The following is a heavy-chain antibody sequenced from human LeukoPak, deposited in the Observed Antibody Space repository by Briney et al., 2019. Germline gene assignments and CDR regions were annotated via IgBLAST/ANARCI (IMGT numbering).Heavy chain of an antibody. V-gene: IGHV3-21*01. D-gene: IGHD1-26*01. CDR3: ARDGWELLFHWFDP. J-gene: IGHJ5*02. CDR2: ISSSSLYI. Sequence: GGSLRLPCEVSGFTSSTYSMNWVRQAPGKGLEWVSSISSSSLYIYYADSVKGRFTISRDNAKNTLYLQMNSLRAEDTAVYYCARDGWELLFHWFDPWGQGTLVTVSS. CDR1: GFTSSTYS.